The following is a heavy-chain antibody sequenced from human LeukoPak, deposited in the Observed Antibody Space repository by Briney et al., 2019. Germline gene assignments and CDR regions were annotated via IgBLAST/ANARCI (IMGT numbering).Heavy chain of an antibody. D-gene: IGHD3-22*01. CDR3: ARVLGSRYYYDSSGYLDC. V-gene: IGHV1-18*01. Sequence: ASVKVSCKASGYTFTSYGISWVRQAPGQGLEWMGWISAYNDNTNYAQKFQGRVTMTTDTSTSTAYMELRSLRSDDTAVYYCARVLGSRYYYDSSGYLDCWGQGTLVTVSS. CDR1: GYTFTSYG. CDR2: ISAYNDNT. J-gene: IGHJ4*02.